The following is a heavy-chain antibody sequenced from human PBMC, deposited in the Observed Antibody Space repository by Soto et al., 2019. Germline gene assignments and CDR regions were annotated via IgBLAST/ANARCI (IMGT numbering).Heavy chain of an antibody. CDR1: GYTFTSYG. CDR3: ARDREGIVGAHYFDD. J-gene: IGHJ4*02. V-gene: IGHV1-18*01. CDR2: ISAYNGNT. D-gene: IGHD1-26*01. Sequence: ASVKVSCKASGYTFTSYGISWVRQAPGQGREWMGWISAYNGNTNYAQKLQGRVTMTTDTSTSTAYMELRSLRSDDTAVYYCARDREGIVGAHYFDDWGQGXLVTVSS.